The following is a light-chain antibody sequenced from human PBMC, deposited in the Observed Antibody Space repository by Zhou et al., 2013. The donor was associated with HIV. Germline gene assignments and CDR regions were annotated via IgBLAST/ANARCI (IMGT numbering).Light chain of an antibody. Sequence: DIQLTQSPSFLSASVGDRVTITCRASQDISSYLAWYQQKPGKAPKLLIYAASTLQSGVPSRFSGSGSGTEFTLTISSLQPEDFATYYCQQLNSYLPITFSQGTRLEIK. CDR2: AAS. CDR1: QDISSY. J-gene: IGKJ5*01. V-gene: IGKV1-9*01. CDR3: QQLNSYLPIT.